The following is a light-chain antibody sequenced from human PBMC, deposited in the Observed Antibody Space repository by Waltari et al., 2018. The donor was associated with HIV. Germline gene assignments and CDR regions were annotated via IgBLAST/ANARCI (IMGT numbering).Light chain of an antibody. CDR2: WAS. CDR3: QQYFTTPWT. J-gene: IGKJ1*01. CDR1: QSLLYSPNNKNF. Sequence: DIVMTHSPASSTVSPGEGPTINYLSHQSLLYSPNNKNFLVWYQQKPGQPPTLLIYWASSRESGVPARFSGSGSGTNFTLTISSLQPEDVATYFCQQYFTTPWTFGQGTKVE. V-gene: IGKV4-1*01.